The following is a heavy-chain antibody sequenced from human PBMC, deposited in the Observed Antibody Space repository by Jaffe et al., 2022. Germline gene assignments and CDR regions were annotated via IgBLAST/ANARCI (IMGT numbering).Heavy chain of an antibody. CDR1: GFTFSIYG. CDR2: IRSDGSDK. J-gene: IGHJ2*01. V-gene: IGHV3-30*02. D-gene: IGHD3-10*01. Sequence: QVQLVESGGGVVQPGGSLRLSCAASGFTFSIYGMHWVRQDSGKGLEWVAFIRSDGSDKYYADSVKGRFTISRDNPNNALYLQMNSLRPEDTALYYCAKDLGVRGSRYFDLWGRGTLVTVSS. CDR3: AKDLGVRGSRYFDL.